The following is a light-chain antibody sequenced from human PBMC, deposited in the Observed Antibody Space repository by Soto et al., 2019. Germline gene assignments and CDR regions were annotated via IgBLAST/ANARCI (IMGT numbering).Light chain of an antibody. J-gene: IGKJ2*01. CDR1: QSVSSSY. CDR2: GAS. Sequence: EIVLTQSPGTLSLSPGERATLSCRASQSVSSSYLAWYQQKPGQAPRLLIYGASSRATSIPDRLSGSGSGTDFALTISRLEPEDFAVYYCQQYGSSPRTFGQGTKLEIK. CDR3: QQYGSSPRT. V-gene: IGKV3-20*01.